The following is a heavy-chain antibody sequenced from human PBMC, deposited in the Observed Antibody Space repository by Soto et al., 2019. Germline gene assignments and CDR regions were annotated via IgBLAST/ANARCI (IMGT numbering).Heavy chain of an antibody. CDR2: INHSGST. CDR3: ARFGGISSPKGGFAFDI. J-gene: IGHJ3*02. CDR1: GGSFSGYY. Sequence: SETLSLTCAVYGGSFSGYYWSWIRQPPGKGLEWIGEINHSGSTNYNPSLKSRVTISVDTSKNQFSLQLSSVTAADTAVYYCARFGGISSPKGGFAFDIWGQGTMVTVSS. V-gene: IGHV4-34*01. D-gene: IGHD3-3*01.